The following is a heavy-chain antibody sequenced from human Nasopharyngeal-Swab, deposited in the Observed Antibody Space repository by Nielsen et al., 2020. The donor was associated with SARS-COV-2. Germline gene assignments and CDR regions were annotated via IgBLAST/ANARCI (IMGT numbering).Heavy chain of an antibody. CDR2: ITSGGSII. CDR3: AREYSSGWYGRWFDP. V-gene: IGHV3-48*04. CDR1: GFTFSSYA. Sequence: GGSLRLSCAASGFTFSSYAMSWVRQAPGKGLECVSYITSGGSIIYTADSVKGRFTISRDNAKNSLYLLMNSLRAEDTAVYYCAREYSSGWYGRWFDPWGQGTLVTVSS. D-gene: IGHD6-19*01. J-gene: IGHJ5*02.